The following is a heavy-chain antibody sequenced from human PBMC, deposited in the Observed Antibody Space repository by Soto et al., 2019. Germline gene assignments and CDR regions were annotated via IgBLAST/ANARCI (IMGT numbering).Heavy chain of an antibody. CDR3: ARKVSGSTGRPDLWYFDL. CDR1: GFTVSGYA. CDR2: ISGGGDAT. D-gene: IGHD3-10*01. Sequence: EVQLLDSGGGLVQPGGSLRLSCAASGFTVSGYALTWVRQAPGKGLEWVSAISGGGDATFCADSVKGRFTISRDNSKNTLYLQMNTLRAEDTAVYYCARKVSGSTGRPDLWYFDLWGRGTLVTVSS. J-gene: IGHJ2*01. V-gene: IGHV3-23*01.